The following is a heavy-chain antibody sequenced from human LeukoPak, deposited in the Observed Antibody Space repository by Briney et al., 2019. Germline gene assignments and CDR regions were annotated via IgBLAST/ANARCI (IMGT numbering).Heavy chain of an antibody. Sequence: PGGSLRLPCAASGFTFSSYWMNWVRQVPGKGLVWVSRINGDGSSTRYADSVKGRFTISRDNAKNTLYLQMNNLRAEDTAVYYCARDPNWNYNPFDYWGQGTLVTVSS. D-gene: IGHD1-7*01. CDR2: INGDGSST. V-gene: IGHV3-74*01. CDR1: GFTFSSYW. J-gene: IGHJ4*02. CDR3: ARDPNWNYNPFDY.